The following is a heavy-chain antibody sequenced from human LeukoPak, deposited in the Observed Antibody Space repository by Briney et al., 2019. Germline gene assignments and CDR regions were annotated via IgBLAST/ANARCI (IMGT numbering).Heavy chain of an antibody. Sequence: PSETLSLTCTVSGGSTSSSSYYWGWIRQPPGKGLEWIGSIYYSGSTYYNPSLKSRVTISVDTSKNQFSLKLSSVTAADTAVYYCARPRKHGYSYGYLYWGQGTLVTVSS. V-gene: IGHV4-39*01. CDR3: ARPRKHGYSYGYLY. J-gene: IGHJ4*02. D-gene: IGHD5-18*01. CDR2: IYYSGST. CDR1: GGSTSSSSYY.